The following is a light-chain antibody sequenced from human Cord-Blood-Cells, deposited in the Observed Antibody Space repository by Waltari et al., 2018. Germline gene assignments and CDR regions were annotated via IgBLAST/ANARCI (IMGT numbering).Light chain of an antibody. Sequence: DIQMTQAPSTLSASVGDRVPITCRASQSISSWLAWYQQKPGKAPKLLIYDASSLESGVPSRFSGSGSGTEFTLTISSLQPDDFATYDCQQYNSYSFGPGTKVDIK. CDR1: QSISSW. V-gene: IGKV1-5*01. J-gene: IGKJ3*01. CDR3: QQYNSYS. CDR2: DAS.